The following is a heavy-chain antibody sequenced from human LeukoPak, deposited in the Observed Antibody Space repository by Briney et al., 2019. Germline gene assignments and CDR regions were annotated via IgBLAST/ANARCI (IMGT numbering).Heavy chain of an antibody. CDR2: IYYSGST. D-gene: IGHD3-10*01. CDR1: GGSISSSSYY. J-gene: IGHJ5*02. CDR3: ARVPPGITMAHNWFDP. V-gene: IGHV4-39*07. Sequence: PSETLSLTCTVSGGSISSSSYYWGWIRQPPGKGLEWIGSIYYSGSTYYNPSLKSRVTISVDTSKNQFSLKLSSVTAADTAVYYCARVPPGITMAHNWFDPWGQGTLVTVSS.